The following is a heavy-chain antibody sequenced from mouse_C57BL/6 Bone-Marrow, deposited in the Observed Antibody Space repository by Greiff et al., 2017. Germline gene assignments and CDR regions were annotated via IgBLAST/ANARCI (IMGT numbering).Heavy chain of an antibody. CDR3: ARSTVGGYFDY. Sequence: VKLMESGAELARPGASVKMSCKASGYTFTSYTMHWVKQRPGQGLEWIGYITPSSGYTKYNQKFKDKATLTADKSSSTAYMQLSSLTSEDSAVYYCARSTVGGYFDYWGQGTTLTVSS. V-gene: IGHV1-4*01. D-gene: IGHD1-1*01. CDR2: ITPSSGYT. J-gene: IGHJ2*01. CDR1: GYTFTSYT.